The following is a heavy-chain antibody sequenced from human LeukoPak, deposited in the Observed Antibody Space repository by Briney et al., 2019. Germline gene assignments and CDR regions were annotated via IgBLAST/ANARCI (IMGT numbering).Heavy chain of an antibody. CDR3: ARGPLVRLPSSFDP. V-gene: IGHV1-8*01. CDR2: MNPNSGNT. CDR1: GYTFTSYD. Sequence: ASVKVSCKASGYTFTSYDINWVRQATGQGLEWMGWMNPNSGNTGSAQRFQGRVTMTRDTPISTAYMELRSLRSEDTAVYYCARGPLVRLPSSFDPWGQGTLVTVSS. D-gene: IGHD3-16*02. J-gene: IGHJ5*02.